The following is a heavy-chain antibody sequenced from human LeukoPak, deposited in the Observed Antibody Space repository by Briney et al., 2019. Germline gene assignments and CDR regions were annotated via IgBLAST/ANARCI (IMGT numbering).Heavy chain of an antibody. V-gene: IGHV6-1*01. CDR3: ARVSRGSLRLDAFDI. CDR1: GDSVSSNSAA. J-gene: IGHJ3*02. Sequence: SQTLSLTCAISGDSVSSNSAAWHWITQSPSRGLEWLGRTYYKYKWYNDYAVSVKSRITINPDTSKNQFSLQLNSVTPEDTAVYYCARVSRGSLRLDAFDIWGQGTMVTVSS. CDR2: TYYKYKWYN. D-gene: IGHD5-12*01.